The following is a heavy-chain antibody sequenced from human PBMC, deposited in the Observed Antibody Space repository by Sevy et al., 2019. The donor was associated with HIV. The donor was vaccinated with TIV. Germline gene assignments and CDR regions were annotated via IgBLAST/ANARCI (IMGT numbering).Heavy chain of an antibody. Sequence: ASVKVSCKASGYTFTGYYMHWVRQAPGQGLEWMGWINPNSGDTKYAQKFQGRVTMTRDTSINTAYMDLSRLRSDDTAVYYCARALGTLLSPFDYWGQGTLVTVSS. CDR3: ARALGTLLSPFDY. V-gene: IGHV1-2*02. D-gene: IGHD1-26*01. J-gene: IGHJ4*02. CDR1: GYTFTGYY. CDR2: INPNSGDT.